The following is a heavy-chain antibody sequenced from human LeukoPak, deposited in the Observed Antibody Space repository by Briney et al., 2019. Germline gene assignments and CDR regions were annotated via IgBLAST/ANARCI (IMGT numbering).Heavy chain of an antibody. CDR2: IYYSGST. Sequence: SETLSLTCTVSGGSISSAGYYWSWIRQHPGKGLEWIGYIYYSGSTYYNASLKSRVTISVDTSKNQLSLKLSSVTAADTAVYYCARRRAFGEGGSFDYWGQGILVTVSS. J-gene: IGHJ4*02. D-gene: IGHD3-16*01. CDR1: GGSISSAGYY. CDR3: ARRRAFGEGGSFDY. V-gene: IGHV4-31*03.